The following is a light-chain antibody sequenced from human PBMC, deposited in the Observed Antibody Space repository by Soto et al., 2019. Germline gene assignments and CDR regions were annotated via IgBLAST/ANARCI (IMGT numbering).Light chain of an antibody. Sequence: QSALTQPASVSGSPGQSITSSCTGTSSDVGGYNYVSWYQQHPGKAPKLMIYDVSNRPSGVSNRFSGPKSGNTASLTISGLQAEDEADYYCSSYTSSSTLVFGGGTQLTVL. CDR3: SSYTSSSTLV. CDR1: SSDVGGYNY. V-gene: IGLV2-14*01. CDR2: DVS. J-gene: IGLJ2*01.